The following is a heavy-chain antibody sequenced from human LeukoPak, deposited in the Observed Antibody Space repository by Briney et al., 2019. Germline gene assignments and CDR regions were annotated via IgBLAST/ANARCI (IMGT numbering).Heavy chain of an antibody. CDR1: GFTFSSCA. V-gene: IGHV3-23*01. CDR2: ISGSGGRP. D-gene: IGHD4-11*01. Sequence: PGGSLRLSCAASGFTFSSCAMSWVRQAPGKGLEWVSAISGSGGRPYYADSVKGRFTISRDNSKNTLYLQMNSLRAEETAVYYCAKGAVTPADYYYYYYMDVWGKGTTVTVSS. J-gene: IGHJ6*03. CDR3: AKGAVTPADYYYYYYMDV.